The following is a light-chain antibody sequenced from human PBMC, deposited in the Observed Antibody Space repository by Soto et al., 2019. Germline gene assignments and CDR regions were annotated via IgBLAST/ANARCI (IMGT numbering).Light chain of an antibody. CDR2: KAS. V-gene: IGKV1-5*03. CDR3: QQYNRYWT. J-gene: IGKJ1*01. CDR1: QSISSW. Sequence: DIQMTQSPSTLSASVGDRVTITCRASQSISSWLAWYQQKPGKAPNLLIYKASSLESGVPSRFSGSGSGTEFTLTIISLQPDAFATYYCQQYNRYWTFGQWTKVEIK.